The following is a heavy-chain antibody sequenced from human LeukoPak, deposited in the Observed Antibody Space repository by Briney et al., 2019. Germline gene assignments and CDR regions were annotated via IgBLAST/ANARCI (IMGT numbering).Heavy chain of an antibody. D-gene: IGHD1-26*01. Sequence: GGSLRLSCAASGFTFSNYAMHWVRPAPGKGLEYVSAISSSGHSTDYAISVKGRFTISRDNSKNTLYLQMGSLGAEDMAVYYCARRPYSGSYYVDYWGQGTLVTVSS. CDR2: ISSSGHST. V-gene: IGHV3-64*01. CDR3: ARRPYSGSYYVDY. CDR1: GFTFSNYA. J-gene: IGHJ4*02.